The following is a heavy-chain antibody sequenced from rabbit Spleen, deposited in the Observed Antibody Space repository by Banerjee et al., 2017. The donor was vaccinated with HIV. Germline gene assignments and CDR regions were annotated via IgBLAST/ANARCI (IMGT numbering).Heavy chain of an antibody. D-gene: IGHD3-1*01. J-gene: IGHJ4*01. V-gene: IGHV1S45*01. Sequence: QEQLEESGGDLVKPEGSLTLTCTASGFTISSGYWICWVRQAPGKGLEWIACIYGGDGSSTAYASWAKGRFTVSRTSSTTVTLQMTSLTAADTATYFCARDLASVVGWNFNLWGQGTLVTVS. CDR3: ARDLASVVGWNFNL. CDR2: IYGGDGSST. CDR1: GFTISSGYW.